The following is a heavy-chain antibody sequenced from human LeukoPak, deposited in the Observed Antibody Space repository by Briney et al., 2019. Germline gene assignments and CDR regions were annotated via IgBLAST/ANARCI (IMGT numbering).Heavy chain of an antibody. Sequence: GGSLRHSCAASGFTFSSYSMNWLRQAPGKGLEWVSSISSSSSYIYYADSVKGRFTISRDNAKNSLYLQMNSLRAEDTAVYYCARDVSMIVVVSYYYYYMDVWPKGPTVTVSS. CDR2: ISSSSSYI. J-gene: IGHJ6*03. V-gene: IGHV3-21*01. CDR1: GFTFSSYS. D-gene: IGHD3-22*01. CDR3: ARDVSMIVVVSYYYYYMDV.